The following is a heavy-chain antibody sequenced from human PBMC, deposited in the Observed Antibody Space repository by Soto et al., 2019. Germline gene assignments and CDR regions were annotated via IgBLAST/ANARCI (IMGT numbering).Heavy chain of an antibody. J-gene: IGHJ6*02. CDR3: ARGVVPAAIVDYCDGQDV. Sequence: ASVKVSCKASGYTFTGYYMHWVRQAPGQGLEWMGWINPNSGGTNYAQKFQGWVTMTRDTSISTAYMELSSLRSDDTAVYYRARGVVPAAIVDYCDGQDVWGQAITVTVS. V-gene: IGHV1-2*04. CDR2: INPNSGGT. D-gene: IGHD2-2*01. CDR1: GYTFTGYY.